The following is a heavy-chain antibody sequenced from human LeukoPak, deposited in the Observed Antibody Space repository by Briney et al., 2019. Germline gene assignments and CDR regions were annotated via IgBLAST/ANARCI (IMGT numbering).Heavy chain of an antibody. CDR3: ASYGDYGKFPFDY. CDR2: IYYSGST. CDR1: GGSISSSSYY. Sequence: SETLSLTCTVSGGSISSSSYYWGWIRQPPGKGMEWIGSIYYSGSTYYNPSLKSRVTISVDTSKNQFSLKLSSVTAADTAVYYCASYGDYGKFPFDYWGQGTLVTVSS. J-gene: IGHJ4*02. V-gene: IGHV4-39*01. D-gene: IGHD4-17*01.